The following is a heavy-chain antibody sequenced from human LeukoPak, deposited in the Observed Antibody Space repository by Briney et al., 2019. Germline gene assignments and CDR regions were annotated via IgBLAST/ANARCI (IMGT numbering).Heavy chain of an antibody. J-gene: IGHJ4*02. CDR1: GFTFTNYA. D-gene: IGHD3-10*01. CDR2: ISGSAENT. CDR3: ARAPRKFRGIIVTPLYYFDY. Sequence: GGSLRLSCATSGFTFTNYAVTWVRQAPGKGLEWVSTISGSAENTYYADSVKGRFTISRDNSKNTLYLQMNSLRAEDTAIYYCARAPRKFRGIIVTPLYYFDYWGQGALVTVSS. V-gene: IGHV3-23*01.